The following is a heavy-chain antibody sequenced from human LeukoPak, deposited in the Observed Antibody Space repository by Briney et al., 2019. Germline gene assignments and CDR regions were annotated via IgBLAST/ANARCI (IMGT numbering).Heavy chain of an antibody. V-gene: IGHV4-4*07. CDR1: GGSISSYY. CDR3: ATTRVGFSYFDY. CDR2: SYTSGST. D-gene: IGHD1-26*01. Sequence: SETLSLTCTVSGGSISSYYWSWIRQPAAKGLEWIGRSYTSGSTNYNPSLKSRVTISVDKSKNQFPLKLSSVTAADTAVYYCATTRVGFSYFDYWGQGTLVTVSS. J-gene: IGHJ4*02.